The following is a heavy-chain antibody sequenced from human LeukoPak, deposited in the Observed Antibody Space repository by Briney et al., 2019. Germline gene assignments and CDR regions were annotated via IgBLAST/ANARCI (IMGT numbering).Heavy chain of an antibody. J-gene: IGHJ4*02. CDR1: GYTFSGYY. Sequence: GASVKVSCKASGYTFSGYYMHWVRQAPGQGLEWMGWIKPNSGGANYAQKFQGRVTMTMDTSINTAYMELSRLRSDDTAVYYCARGGTGRIFDYWGQGTLVTVSS. CDR2: IKPNSGGA. CDR3: ARGGTGRIFDY. V-gene: IGHV1-2*02. D-gene: IGHD2-15*01.